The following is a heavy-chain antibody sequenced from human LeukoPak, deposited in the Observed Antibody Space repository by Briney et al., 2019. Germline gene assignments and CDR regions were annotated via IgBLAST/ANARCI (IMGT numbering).Heavy chain of an antibody. J-gene: IGHJ6*03. CDR2: IRYDGNNK. CDR1: GFTFSSYS. V-gene: IGHV3-30*02. D-gene: IGHD2-15*01. CDR3: AKVGNLGGSSYLYYYYYMDV. Sequence: GGSLRLSCAASGFTFSSYSMNWVRQAPGKGLEWVSFIRYDGNNKYYVDSVKGRFTISRDNSKNTLYLQMNSLRAEDTAVYYCAKVGNLGGSSYLYYYYYMDVWGKGTTVTISS.